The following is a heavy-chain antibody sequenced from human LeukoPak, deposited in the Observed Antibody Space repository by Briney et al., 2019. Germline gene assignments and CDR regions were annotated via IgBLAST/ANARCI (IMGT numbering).Heavy chain of an antibody. CDR1: GFTFSSYG. D-gene: IGHD4-17*01. CDR3: ARVVDHDYGDYYLDY. CDR2: ISGRGGST. J-gene: IGHJ4*02. V-gene: IGHV3-23*01. Sequence: GGSLRLSCAASGFTFSSYGMSWVRQAPGKGLEWVSVISGRGGSTYYADSVKGRLTISRDNSKNTLYLQMNSLRAEDTAVYYCARVVDHDYGDYYLDYWGQGTLVTVSS.